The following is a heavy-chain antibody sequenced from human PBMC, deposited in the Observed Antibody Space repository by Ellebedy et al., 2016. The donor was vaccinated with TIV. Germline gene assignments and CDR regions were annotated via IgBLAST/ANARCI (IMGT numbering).Heavy chain of an antibody. CDR1: GFTFTPYS. CDR3: ARDMAWGNERVNDAFDI. Sequence: GESLKISCTASGFTFTPYSMNWVRQAPGKGLEWISYISGSSITLYYADSVKGRFTISRDNAKNSLYLQMNGLGAEETAVYFCARDMAWGNERVNDAFDIWGHGTLVTVSS. D-gene: IGHD7-27*01. CDR2: ISGSSITL. V-gene: IGHV3-48*04. J-gene: IGHJ3*02.